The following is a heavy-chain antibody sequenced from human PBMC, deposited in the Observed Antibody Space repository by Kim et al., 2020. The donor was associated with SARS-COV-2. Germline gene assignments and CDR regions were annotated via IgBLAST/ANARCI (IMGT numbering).Heavy chain of an antibody. Sequence: GGSLRLSCEASGFTFNTYAMHWVRQAPGKGLEWLAVISNDGSYINYADSVKGRFTISRDNSKNTLYLQMSSLRPDETAVYYCARRPRLQQWYGMDVWGQG. CDR1: GFTFNTYA. V-gene: IGHV3-30*04. CDR2: ISNDGSYI. D-gene: IGHD6-19*01. J-gene: IGHJ6*02. CDR3: ARRPRLQQWYGMDV.